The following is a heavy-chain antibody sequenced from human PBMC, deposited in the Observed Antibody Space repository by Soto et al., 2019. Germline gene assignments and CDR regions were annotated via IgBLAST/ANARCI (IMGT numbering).Heavy chain of an antibody. J-gene: IGHJ5*02. CDR3: ARSIAAAGKRGDWFDP. V-gene: IGHV1-18*01. Sequence: QVQLVQSGAEVKKPGASVKVSCKASGYTFTSYGISWVRQAPGQGLEWMGGISAYNGNTNYAQKLQGRVTMTTDTSTSTAYMELRSLRSDDTAVYYCARSIAAAGKRGDWFDPWGQGTLVTVSS. CDR2: ISAYNGNT. D-gene: IGHD6-13*01. CDR1: GYTFTSYG.